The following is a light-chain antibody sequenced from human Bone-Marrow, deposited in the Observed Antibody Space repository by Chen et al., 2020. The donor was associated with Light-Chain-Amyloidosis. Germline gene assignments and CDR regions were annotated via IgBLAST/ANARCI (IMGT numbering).Light chain of an antibody. J-gene: IGLJ2*01. Sequence: SYELTQPPSVSVSPGQTARLTCSGDDLPTKYAYWYQQKPGQAPVLVRNRDTEGPSGISERVSGSSSGTTVTLTISGVQAEDEADYHCQSADSSGTYEVIFGGGTKLTVL. CDR3: QSADSSGTYEVI. CDR2: RDT. V-gene: IGLV3-25*03. CDR1: DLPTKY.